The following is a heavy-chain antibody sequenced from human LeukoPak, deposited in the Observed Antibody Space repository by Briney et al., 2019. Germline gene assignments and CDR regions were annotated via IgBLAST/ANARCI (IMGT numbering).Heavy chain of an antibody. CDR3: ARAAAVVAANYYYYYMDV. J-gene: IGHJ6*03. Sequence: SETLSLTCTVSGGSISSYYWSWIRQPAGKGLEWIGRIYTSGSTNYNPSLKSRVTMSVDTSKNQFSLKLSSVTAADTAVYYCARAAAVVAANYYYYYMDVWGKGTTVTISS. V-gene: IGHV4-4*07. CDR1: GGSISSYY. CDR2: IYTSGST. D-gene: IGHD2-15*01.